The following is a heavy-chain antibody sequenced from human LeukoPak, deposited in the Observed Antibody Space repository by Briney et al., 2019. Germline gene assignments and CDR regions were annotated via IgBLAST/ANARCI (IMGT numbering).Heavy chain of an antibody. J-gene: IGHJ4*02. CDR1: GFTFSSYA. D-gene: IGHD3-10*01. V-gene: IGHV3-23*01. CDR2: ISGSGGST. Sequence: GGSLGLSCAAPGFTFSSYAMSWVRQAPGKGLEWVSAISGSGGSTYYADSVKGRFTISRDNSKNTLYLQMNSLRAEDTAVYYCAKYGFGEFHFDYWGQGTLVTVSS. CDR3: AKYGFGEFHFDY.